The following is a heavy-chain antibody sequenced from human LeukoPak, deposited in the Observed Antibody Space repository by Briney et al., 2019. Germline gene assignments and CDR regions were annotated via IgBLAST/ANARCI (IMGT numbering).Heavy chain of an antibody. CDR2: IRNSASA. D-gene: IGHD3-9*01. Sequence: SQTLSLTCIVSGGSISRGNFFWNWIRQRPGKGLEWIGFIRNSASAFYNTSLRSRATISVDPSKNQVSLDLTSVTAADTAVYYCARDGVDARDIFIWGQGTLVTVSS. J-gene: IGHJ4*02. V-gene: IGHV4-31*03. CDR3: ARDGVDARDIFI. CDR1: GGSISRGNFF.